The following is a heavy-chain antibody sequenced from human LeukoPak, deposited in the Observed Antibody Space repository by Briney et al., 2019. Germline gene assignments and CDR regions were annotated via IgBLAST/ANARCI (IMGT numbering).Heavy chain of an antibody. CDR1: GFTVSSND. D-gene: IGHD3-16*01. V-gene: IGHV3-53*04. CDR2: IYAGGYINP. J-gene: IGHJ4*02. Sequence: GSLRLSCTASGFTVSSNDMSWVRQAPGKGLEWVSLIYAGGYINPYYADSVKGRFTGSSHDSKNTLDLQMNGLRADDTAVYYCLRQGVGDPPRWGQGTLVTVST. CDR3: LRQGVGDPPR.